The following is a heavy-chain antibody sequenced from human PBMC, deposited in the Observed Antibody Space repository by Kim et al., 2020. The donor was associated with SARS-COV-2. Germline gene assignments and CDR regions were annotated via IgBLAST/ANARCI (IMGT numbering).Heavy chain of an antibody. CDR3: ARDSRAAAGTNYYYGMDV. CDR2: ISSSSSYT. J-gene: IGHJ6*02. CDR1: GFTFSDYY. Sequence: GGSLRLSCAASGFTFSDYYMSWIRQAPGKGLEWVSYISSSSSYTNYADSVKGRFTISRDNAKNSLYLQMNSLRAEDTAVYYCARDSRAAAGTNYYYGMDVWGQGTTFTVSS. V-gene: IGHV3-11*06. D-gene: IGHD6-13*01.